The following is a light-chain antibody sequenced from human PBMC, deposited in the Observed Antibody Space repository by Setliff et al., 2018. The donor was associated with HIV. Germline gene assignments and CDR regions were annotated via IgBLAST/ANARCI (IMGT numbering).Light chain of an antibody. CDR3: CSSVGRTIYV. V-gene: IGLV2-23*01. Sequence: QSVLTQPASVSGSPGQSITISCTETSSDGGSYNVVSWYQQHPGKAPKLMIYEGTKRPSGVSNRFSGSKSGNTASLTIAGLHAEDEADYYCCSSVGRTIYVFGCGTNVTVL. CDR2: EGT. J-gene: IGLJ1*01. CDR1: SSDGGSYNV.